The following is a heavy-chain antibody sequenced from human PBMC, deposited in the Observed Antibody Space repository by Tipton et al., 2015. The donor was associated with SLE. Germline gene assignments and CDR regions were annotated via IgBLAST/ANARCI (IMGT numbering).Heavy chain of an antibody. CDR1: GGSFSDYS. D-gene: IGHD6-19*01. CDR3: ARGWVSYSSGWRSFSYYMDV. V-gene: IGHV4-34*01. Sequence: TLSLTCAVYGGSFSDYSWSWIRQPPGKGLEWIGEITHSGSTNYNPPLRSRVTISVDTSKNQLSLKLNSVTAADPAVYYCARGWVSYSSGWRSFSYYMDVWGKGTTLTVSS. CDR2: ITHSGST. J-gene: IGHJ6*03.